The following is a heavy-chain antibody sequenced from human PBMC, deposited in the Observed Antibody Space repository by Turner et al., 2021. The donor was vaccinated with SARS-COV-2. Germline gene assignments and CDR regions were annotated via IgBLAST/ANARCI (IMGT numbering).Heavy chain of an antibody. V-gene: IGHV3-48*01. Sequence: EVQLVGSGGGLVQPGGPLRLSCAASGFSFSGYSMNWDRQAPGKGRVWITYSSPGGTVYYADSVKGRFTISSNNAKNSLYLQMNSLRLDDTAMYYCARKPAVTGSGWGRPLDSWGQGTLVTVSS. CDR2: SSPGGTV. CDR1: GFSFSGYS. D-gene: IGHD6-19*01. J-gene: IGHJ4*02. CDR3: ARKPAVTGSGWGRPLDS.